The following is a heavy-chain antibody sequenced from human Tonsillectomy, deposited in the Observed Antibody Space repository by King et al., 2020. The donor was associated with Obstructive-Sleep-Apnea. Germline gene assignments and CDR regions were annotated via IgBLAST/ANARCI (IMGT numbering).Heavy chain of an antibody. CDR1: GFSFDDYA. V-gene: IGHV3-9*01. D-gene: IGHD1-26*01. CDR3: AKDRQRSGSYFDY. J-gene: IGHJ4*02. Sequence: EVQLVESGGGLVQPGRSLRLSCAASGFSFDDYAMHWVRQAPGKGLEWVSGISWNSGNIGYADSVKGRFTISRDNAKNSLYLQMNSLRGEDTALYYCAKDRQRSGSYFDYWGQGTLVTVSS. CDR2: ISWNSGNI.